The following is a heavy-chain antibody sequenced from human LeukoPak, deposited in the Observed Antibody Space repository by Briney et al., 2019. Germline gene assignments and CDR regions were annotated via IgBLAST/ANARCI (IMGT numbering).Heavy chain of an antibody. Sequence: PGGSLRLSCAASGFTFTAYLIHWVRQARGKGVEWVAVMSSDGKAIFYADGVKGRFTISRHNSKNTLYLQMNSLRAEDPAVYYCVRESEYYFDHSASFDYWGQGTLVTVSS. V-gene: IGHV3-30*04. CDR2: MSSDGKAI. J-gene: IGHJ4*02. CDR1: GFTFTAYL. CDR3: VRESEYYFDHSASFDY. D-gene: IGHD3-22*01.